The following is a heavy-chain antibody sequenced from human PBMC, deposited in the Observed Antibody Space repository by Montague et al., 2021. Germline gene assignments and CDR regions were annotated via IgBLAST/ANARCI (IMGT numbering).Heavy chain of an antibody. CDR1: GASITSNIYY. CDR2: IYYSGNS. V-gene: IGHV4-39*07. Sequence: SETLSLTCTVSGASITSNIYYWGRTRQSPGKGLERIGSIYYSGNSFYQPSLKSRITMAVDTSKNQFSLKLSSVTAADTAIYYCARVFSSWYVGWFDPWGQGTLVTVSS. D-gene: IGHD6-13*01. CDR3: ARVFSSWYVGWFDP. J-gene: IGHJ5*02.